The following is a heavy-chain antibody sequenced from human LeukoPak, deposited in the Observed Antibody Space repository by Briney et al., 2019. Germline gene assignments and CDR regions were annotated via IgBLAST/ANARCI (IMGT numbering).Heavy chain of an antibody. CDR2: IYPGDSDT. D-gene: IGHD1-26*01. CDR1: GYSFTSYW. Sequence: GESLKISCKGSGYSFTSYWIGWVRQMPGKGLEWMGIIYPGDSDTRYSPSFQGQVTISADKSISTAYLQWSSLKASDTAMYYCARHSGSYYVLGAFDIWGQGTMVTVSS. J-gene: IGHJ3*02. V-gene: IGHV5-51*01. CDR3: ARHSGSYYVLGAFDI.